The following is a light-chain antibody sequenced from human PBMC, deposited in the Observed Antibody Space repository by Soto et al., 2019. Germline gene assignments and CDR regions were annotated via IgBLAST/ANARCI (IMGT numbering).Light chain of an antibody. CDR3: AAWDDRVNAVV. CDR2: TYD. CDR1: SSNIGTYT. J-gene: IGLJ2*01. V-gene: IGLV1-44*01. Sequence: QSVLTQPPSVSGTPGQSITISCSGSSSNIGTYTLNWYQQLPGTAPKLLVSTYDQRPSVVADRFSCSKSGTSASLAISGLQSEDEADYYCAAWDDRVNAVVFGGGTKLTVL.